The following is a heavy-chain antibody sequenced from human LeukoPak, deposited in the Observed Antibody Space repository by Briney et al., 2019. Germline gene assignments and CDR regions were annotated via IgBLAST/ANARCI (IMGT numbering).Heavy chain of an antibody. J-gene: IGHJ4*02. D-gene: IGHD6-13*01. CDR3: ARGYYSSSRFDS. CDR1: GFPFSNYW. CDR2: VNSDGSTT. Sequence: GGSLRLSCAASGFPFSNYWMHWVRQAPGKGLVWVSRVNSDGSTTNYADSVKGRFTISRDNTENTLYMRMNSLRPEDTAVYYCARGYYSSSRFDSWGQGTLVTVSS. V-gene: IGHV3-74*01.